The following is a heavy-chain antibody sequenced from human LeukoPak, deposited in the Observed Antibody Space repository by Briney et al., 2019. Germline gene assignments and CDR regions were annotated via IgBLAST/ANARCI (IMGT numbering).Heavy chain of an antibody. Sequence: ASVKVSCKASGYTFTSYGISWVRQAPGQGLEWMGWINAGNGNTKYSQKFQGRVTITRDTSASTAYMELSSLRSEDTAVYYCALNYYDSSGSDAFDIWGQGTMVTVSS. CDR2: INAGNGNT. CDR1: GYTFTSYG. CDR3: ALNYYDSSGSDAFDI. D-gene: IGHD3-22*01. J-gene: IGHJ3*02. V-gene: IGHV1-3*01.